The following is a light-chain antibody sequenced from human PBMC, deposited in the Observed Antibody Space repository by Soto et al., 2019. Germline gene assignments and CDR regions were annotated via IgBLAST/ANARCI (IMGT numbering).Light chain of an antibody. CDR3: HQRGDWPT. J-gene: IGKJ4*01. CDR1: QNVNYY. Sequence: EIVVTQSPATLSLSPGDRATLSCRTSQNVNYYLAWYQQKPGQAPGLLIYDTSNRATGIPARFTGSGSGTDFTLTISSLEPEDFAVYYCHQRGDWPTFGGGTKVEIK. V-gene: IGKV3-11*01. CDR2: DTS.